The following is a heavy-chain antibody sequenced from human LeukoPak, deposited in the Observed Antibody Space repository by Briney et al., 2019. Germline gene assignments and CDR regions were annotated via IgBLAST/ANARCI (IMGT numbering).Heavy chain of an antibody. CDR3: ARDSSMVTRGRFDY. CDR2: ISSSSGTI. Sequence: GGSLRLSCAPSVFTFSSYSMNWVRQAPGKGVEWLSYISSSSGTIYYGNSVKGRFTISRDNAKNSLYLQMNSLRAEDTAVYYCARDSSMVTRGRFDYWGQGTLVTVSS. D-gene: IGHD5-18*01. CDR1: VFTFSSYS. V-gene: IGHV3-48*01. J-gene: IGHJ4*02.